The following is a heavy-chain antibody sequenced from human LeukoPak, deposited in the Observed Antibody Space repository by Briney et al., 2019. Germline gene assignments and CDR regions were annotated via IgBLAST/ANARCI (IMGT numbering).Heavy chain of an antibody. J-gene: IGHJ5*02. Sequence: ASVKVSCKASGYTFTGYYMHWVRQAPGQGLEWMGWINPNSGGTNYAQKFQGRVTMTRDTSISTAYMELSRLRSDDTAVYYCAKLNGLWLRELTNWFDPWGQGTLVTVSS. D-gene: IGHD5-18*01. CDR1: GYTFTGYY. CDR3: AKLNGLWLRELTNWFDP. CDR2: INPNSGGT. V-gene: IGHV1-2*02.